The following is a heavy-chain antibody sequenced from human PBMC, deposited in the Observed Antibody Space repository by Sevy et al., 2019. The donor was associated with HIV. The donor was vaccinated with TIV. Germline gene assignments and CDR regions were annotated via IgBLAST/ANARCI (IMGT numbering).Heavy chain of an antibody. J-gene: IGHJ4*02. CDR1: GGSFSGYY. Sequence: SETVSLTCAVYGGSFSGYYWSWIRQPPGKGLEWIGEINHSGSTNYNPSLKSRVTISVDTSKNQFSLKLSSVTAADTAVYYCARGRSGYSYGYYFDYWGQGTLVTVSS. CDR3: ARGRSGYSYGYYFDY. V-gene: IGHV4-34*01. CDR2: INHSGST. D-gene: IGHD5-18*01.